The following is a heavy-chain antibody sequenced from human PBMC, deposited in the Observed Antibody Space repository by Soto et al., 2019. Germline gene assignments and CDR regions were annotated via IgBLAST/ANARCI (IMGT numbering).Heavy chain of an antibody. Sequence: PSENLSLTCTVSGGSLSSSSYYWGWIRQPPGKGLEWIGSIYYSGSTYYNPSLKSRVTISVDTSKNQFSLKLSSVTAADTAVYYFARHEVEWLPHEYYQHWGQGTLVTVSS. CDR2: IYYSGST. V-gene: IGHV4-39*01. CDR3: ARHEVEWLPHEYYQH. D-gene: IGHD3-3*01. J-gene: IGHJ1*01. CDR1: GGSLSSSSYY.